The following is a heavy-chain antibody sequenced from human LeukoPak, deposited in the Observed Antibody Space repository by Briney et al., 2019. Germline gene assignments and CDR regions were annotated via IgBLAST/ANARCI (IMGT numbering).Heavy chain of an antibody. D-gene: IGHD6-13*01. CDR3: ARDWEYSSSFNWFDP. CDR1: GFTFSNAW. J-gene: IGHJ5*02. Sequence: PGGSLRLSCAASGFTFSNAWMSWVRQAPGKGLEWVANIKQDGSEKYYVDSVKGRFTISRDNAKNSLYLQMNSLRAEDTAVYYCARDWEYSSSFNWFDPWGQGTLVTVSS. V-gene: IGHV3-7*01. CDR2: IKQDGSEK.